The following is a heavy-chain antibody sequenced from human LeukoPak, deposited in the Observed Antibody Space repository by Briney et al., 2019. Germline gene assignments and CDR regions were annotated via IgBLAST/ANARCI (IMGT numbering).Heavy chain of an antibody. J-gene: IGHJ5*01. CDR1: GFTFSSYA. Sequence: PGGSLRLSCAASGFTFSSYAMNWVRQAPGKGLEWVSAISGSGGTTYYADSMKGRFTISRDNSKNTLYLQMNSLRAEDTAVYYCAKGRIVVVPAVMFDFWGQGALVTVSS. V-gene: IGHV3-23*01. CDR3: AKGRIVVVPAVMFDF. D-gene: IGHD2-2*01. CDR2: ISGSGGTT.